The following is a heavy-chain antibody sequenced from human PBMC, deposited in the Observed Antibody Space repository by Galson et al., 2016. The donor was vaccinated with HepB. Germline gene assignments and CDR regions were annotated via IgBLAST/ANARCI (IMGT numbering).Heavy chain of an antibody. V-gene: IGHV1-46*01. CDR3: ARDLRWELRGNQYGMDV. CDR2: INPSGST. J-gene: IGHJ6*02. Sequence: SVKVSCKASGYTFTSYYMHWVRQAPGQGLEWMGIINPSGSTTYARQFQGRVTMTRDTSTSTVYMFLSSLRSGDTAVYYCARDLRWELRGNQYGMDVWGQGTMVTVSS. D-gene: IGHD1-26*01. CDR1: GYTFTSYY.